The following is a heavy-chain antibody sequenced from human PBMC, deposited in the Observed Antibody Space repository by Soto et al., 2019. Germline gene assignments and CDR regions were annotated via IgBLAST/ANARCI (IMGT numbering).Heavy chain of an antibody. V-gene: IGHV4-59*08. D-gene: IGHD1-26*01. J-gene: IGHJ6*02. CDR3: VRQGSDYRQGLVDV. CDR1: SGPDRSHN. CDR2: VYYTGDT. Sequence: QVQLQQSGPRLVKPSETLSLTCTVSSGPDRSHNWGWIRQPPGRGLEWIGYVYYTGDTAYNPSLRGRVTISADTSTNDISLTLNSVTAADTAVYYCVRQGSDYRQGLVDVWGQGTTVSVSS.